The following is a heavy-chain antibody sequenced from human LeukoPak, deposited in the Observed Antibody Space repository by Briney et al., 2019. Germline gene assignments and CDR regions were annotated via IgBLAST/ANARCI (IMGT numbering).Heavy chain of an antibody. CDR3: ARPYYFSSGSLPY. CDR2: IKQDGSEE. J-gene: IGHJ4*02. CDR1: GFTFSSYA. Sequence: PGGSLRLSCAASGFTFSSYAMSWVRRAPGKGLEWVANIKQDGSEEYYVDSVKGRFTISRDNAKNSLYLQMNSLRAEDTAVYYCARPYYFSSGSLPYWGQGTLVTVSS. D-gene: IGHD3-10*01. V-gene: IGHV3-7*01.